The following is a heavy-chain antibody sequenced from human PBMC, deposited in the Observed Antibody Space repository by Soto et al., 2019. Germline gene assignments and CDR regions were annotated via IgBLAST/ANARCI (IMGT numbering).Heavy chain of an antibody. CDR3: AKGEPATRTLDY. D-gene: IGHD2-2*01. CDR1: GFTFSSYA. J-gene: IGHJ4*02. CDR2: ISGSGGST. V-gene: IGHV3-23*01. Sequence: EVQLLESGGGLVQPGGSLRLSCAASGFTFSSYAMSWVRQAPGKGLEWVSAISGSGGSTYYADSVKGRFTISRDNSKXXXXXXXXXXXAEDTAVYYCAKGEPATRTLDYWGQGTLVTVSS.